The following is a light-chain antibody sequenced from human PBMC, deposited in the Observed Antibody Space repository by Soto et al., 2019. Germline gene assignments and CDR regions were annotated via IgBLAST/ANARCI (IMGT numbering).Light chain of an antibody. CDR2: GNS. V-gene: IGLV1-40*01. Sequence: QSVLTQPASVSGSPGQSITISCTGSSSNIGAGYDVHWYQQLPGTAPKLLIYGNSNRPSGVPDRFSGSKSGTSASLAITGLQAEDEADYYCQSYDSSLSGYVVFGGGTKVTVL. CDR3: QSYDSSLSGYVV. J-gene: IGLJ2*01. CDR1: SSNIGAGYD.